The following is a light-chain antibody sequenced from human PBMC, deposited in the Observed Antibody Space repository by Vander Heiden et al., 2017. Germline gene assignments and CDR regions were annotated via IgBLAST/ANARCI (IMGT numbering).Light chain of an antibody. CDR3: QQSYSTPIT. J-gene: IGKJ5*01. CDR2: AAS. CDR1: QSISSY. V-gene: IGKV1-39*01. Sequence: IRRPHSPSSLSASVGDRVTITCRASQSISSYLNWYQQKPGKAPKLLIYAASSLQSGVPSRFSGSGSGTDFTLTISSLQPEDFATYYCQQSYSTPITFGQGTRLEIK.